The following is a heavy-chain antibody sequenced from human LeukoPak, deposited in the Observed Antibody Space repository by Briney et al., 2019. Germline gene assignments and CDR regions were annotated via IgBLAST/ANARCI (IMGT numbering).Heavy chain of an antibody. V-gene: IGHV1-69*13. J-gene: IGHJ6*02. CDR1: LGTFSSYA. Sequence: GASVKVSRRASLGTFSSYAISWVRQAPGQGLEWMSGIISIFGTANYAQKCQGRVTITADESTSTGYMELSSLRSEDTAVYYCARDGHDYYYGMDVWGQGTTVTVSS. CDR3: ARDGHDYYYGMDV. CDR2: IISIFGTA.